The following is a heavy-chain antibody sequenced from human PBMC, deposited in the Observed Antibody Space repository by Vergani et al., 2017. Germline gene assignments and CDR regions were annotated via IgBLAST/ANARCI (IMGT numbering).Heavy chain of an antibody. D-gene: IGHD3-16*01. V-gene: IGHV1-69*01. Sequence: QVQLVQSGAAVKKPGSSVKVSCKASGGTFSNHGINRLRRAPGQGLEWRGGIIPLFHVANYAQKFQGRVAINEDESTNTVYMDLSSLKSEDTAIYYCAKDLSPTVGLGFYHCFDVWGEGTSVIVSS. J-gene: IGHJ6*03. CDR1: GGTFSNHG. CDR2: IIPLFHVA. CDR3: AKDLSPTVGLGFYHCFDV.